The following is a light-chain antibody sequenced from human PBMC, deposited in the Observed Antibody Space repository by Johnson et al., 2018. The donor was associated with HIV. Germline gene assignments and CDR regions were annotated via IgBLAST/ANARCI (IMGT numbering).Light chain of an antibody. V-gene: IGLV1-51*01. J-gene: IGLJ1*01. Sequence: HSVLTQPASVSAASGQKVNISCSGSNSNIGSYYVSWYQHLPGTAPKLLIYDNTKRPSGIPDRFSGSKSDTSATLGITGLQTGDEADYFCGTWDNSLSAYVFATGTKVTVL. CDR2: DNT. CDR1: NSNIGSYY. CDR3: GTWDNSLSAYV.